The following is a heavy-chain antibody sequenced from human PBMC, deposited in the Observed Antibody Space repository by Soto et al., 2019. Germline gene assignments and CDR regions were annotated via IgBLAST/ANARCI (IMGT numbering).Heavy chain of an antibody. CDR2: IYYTGST. CDR1: GGSISNGGYY. D-gene: IGHD4-17*01. CDR3: ARDDHGDYVGY. J-gene: IGHJ4*02. V-gene: IGHV4-31*03. Sequence: SETLSLTCTVSGGSISNGGYYWSWFRQHPGKGLEWIGYIYYTGSTYYNPSLKSRVTISVDTSKNQFSLKLSSVTAADTAVYYCARDDHGDYVGYWGQGTLVTVSS.